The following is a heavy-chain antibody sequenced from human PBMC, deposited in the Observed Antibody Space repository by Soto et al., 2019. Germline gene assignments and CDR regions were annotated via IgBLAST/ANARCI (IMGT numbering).Heavy chain of an antibody. V-gene: IGHV1-24*01. J-gene: IGHJ6*02. D-gene: IGHD3-10*01. CDR3: ATDTGVVRGVINTNSNYYYYGMDV. CDR1: GYTLTELS. CDR2: FDPEDGET. Sequence: QVQLVQSGAEVKKPGASVKVSCKVSGYTLTELSMHWVRQAPGKGLEWMGGFDPEDGETIYAQKLQGRVTMTEDTSTDTAYMELSSLRSEDTAVYYCATDTGVVRGVINTNSNYYYYGMDVWGQGTTVTVSS.